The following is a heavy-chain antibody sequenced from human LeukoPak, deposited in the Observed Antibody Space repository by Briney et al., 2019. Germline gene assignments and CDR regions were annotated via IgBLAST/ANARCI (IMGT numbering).Heavy chain of an antibody. J-gene: IGHJ5*02. Sequence: GASLKISCKGSGYSFTSYWIGWVRQMPGKGLEWMGIIYPGDSDTRYSPSFQGQVTISADKSISTAYLQWSSLKASDTAMYYYARHRCLGYQPSQFDPCGQGTLVTVSS. CDR1: GYSFTSYW. D-gene: IGHD2-2*01. CDR2: IYPGDSDT. V-gene: IGHV5-51*01. CDR3: ARHRCLGYQPSQFDP.